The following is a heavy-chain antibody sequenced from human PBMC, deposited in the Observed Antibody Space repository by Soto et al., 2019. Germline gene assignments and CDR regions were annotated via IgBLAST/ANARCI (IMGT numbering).Heavy chain of an antibody. Sequence: QVQLVESEGGVVQPGRSLRLSCAASGFTFSNYGMHWVRQAPGKGLEWVTVISYDGNVAYYADSVKGRFTSSRDNSKNTLYLQMNRLRTEATAVYYCAKEGPIPNWYFGYWGQGTLVTVSS. V-gene: IGHV3-30*18. D-gene: IGHD1-1*01. CDR1: GFTFSNYG. CDR2: ISYDGNVA. CDR3: AKEGPIPNWYFGY. J-gene: IGHJ4*02.